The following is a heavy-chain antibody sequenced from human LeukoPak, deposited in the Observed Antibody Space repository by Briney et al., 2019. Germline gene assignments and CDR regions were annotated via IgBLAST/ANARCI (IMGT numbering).Heavy chain of an antibody. CDR3: ARGGGRYSVDY. CDR2: VNPNGGDT. Sequence: ASVKVSCKSSGYSFAGYHMHWVRQAPGQGLEWMGWVNPNGGDTNYAQKFQGRVTMTRDTSVSTAYMELSGLRSDDTAVYYCARGGGRYSVDYWGQGTLVIVSS. V-gene: IGHV1-2*02. J-gene: IGHJ4*02. CDR1: GYSFAGYH. D-gene: IGHD1-26*01.